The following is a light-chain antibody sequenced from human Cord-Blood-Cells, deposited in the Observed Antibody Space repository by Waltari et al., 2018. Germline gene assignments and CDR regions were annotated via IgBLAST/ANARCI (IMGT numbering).Light chain of an antibody. J-gene: IGKJ1*01. CDR2: DPS. CDR1: QSISSW. Sequence: DIQMTQSPSTLSASAGDRVTITCRASQSISSWLAWYQHKPGKAPKLLIYDPSSLESGVPSMFSGSGSGTEFTLTISSLQTDDFATYYCQQYNSYLWKFGQGTKVEIK. V-gene: IGKV1-5*01. CDR3: QQYNSYLWK.